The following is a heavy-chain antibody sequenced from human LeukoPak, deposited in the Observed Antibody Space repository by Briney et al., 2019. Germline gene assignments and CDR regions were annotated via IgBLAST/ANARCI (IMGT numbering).Heavy chain of an antibody. CDR1: GFTFGSYS. CDR2: ISSSSSTI. CDR3: AREGGYYDFWSGSHYYYFDC. Sequence: GGSLRLSCAASGFTFGSYSMNWVRQAPGKGLEWASYISSSSSTIYYADSVKGRFTISRDNAKNSLYLQMNSLRAEDTAVYYCAREGGYYDFWSGSHYYYFDCWGQGTLVTVSS. V-gene: IGHV3-48*01. J-gene: IGHJ4*02. D-gene: IGHD3-3*01.